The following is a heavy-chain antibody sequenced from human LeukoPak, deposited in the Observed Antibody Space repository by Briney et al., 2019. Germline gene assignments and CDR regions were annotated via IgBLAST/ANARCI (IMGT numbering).Heavy chain of an antibody. CDR3: ARKDGYYYDSSGEWFDP. D-gene: IGHD3-22*01. Sequence: ASVKVSCKASGYTFTGYYMHWVRQAPGQGLEWMGWINPNSGGTNYAQKFQGRVTMTRDTSISTAYMELRRLRSDDTAVYYCARKDGYYYDSSGEWFDPWGQGTLVTVSS. J-gene: IGHJ5*02. CDR1: GYTFTGYY. V-gene: IGHV1-2*02. CDR2: INPNSGGT.